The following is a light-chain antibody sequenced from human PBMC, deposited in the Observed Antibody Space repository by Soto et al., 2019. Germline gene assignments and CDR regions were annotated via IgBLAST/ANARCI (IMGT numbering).Light chain of an antibody. CDR1: RSVLYKSNNKNH. CDR2: WAS. J-gene: IGKJ4*01. V-gene: IGKV4-1*01. Sequence: DIVMTQSPDSLAVCLGERATMNYKRSRSVLYKSNNKNHLAWYQQKPGQPPQLIIYWASTRESGVPERFSGSGSGTDFTLTISSLEAEDVAFYWCQQYFDVPFTFGGGTKVEI. CDR3: QQYFDVPFT.